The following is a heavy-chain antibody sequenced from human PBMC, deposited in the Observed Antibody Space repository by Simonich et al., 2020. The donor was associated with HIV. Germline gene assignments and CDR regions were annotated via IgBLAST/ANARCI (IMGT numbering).Heavy chain of an antibody. CDR2: IYWDDDK. Sequence: QITLKESGPTLVKPTQTLTLTCTFSGFSLSTSEVGVGWIRQPPGKARELLALIYWDDDKRYNPSLKSRLTITKDTSKNQVVLTMTNMDPVDTATYYCVLGRQIVRTWAFDIWGQGTMVTVSS. V-gene: IGHV2-5*02. CDR3: VLGRQIVRTWAFDI. CDR1: GFSLSTSEVG. J-gene: IGHJ3*02. D-gene: IGHD6-6*01.